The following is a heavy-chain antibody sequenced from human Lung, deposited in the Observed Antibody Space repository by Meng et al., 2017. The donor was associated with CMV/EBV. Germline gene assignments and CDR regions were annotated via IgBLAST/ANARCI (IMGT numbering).Heavy chain of an antibody. V-gene: IGHV2-5*01. Sequence: SGFSLHTAGLGLGWVRQPPEKAPEGLALVYWNDDNRYSPSLRNRLTITKDTSKNQAVLTMSNMDPVDTATYYCAHYGDYRFGWYFDLWGRGTLVTVSS. CDR1: GFSLHTAGLG. CDR2: VYWNDDN. CDR3: AHYGDYRFGWYFDL. J-gene: IGHJ2*01. D-gene: IGHD4-17*01.